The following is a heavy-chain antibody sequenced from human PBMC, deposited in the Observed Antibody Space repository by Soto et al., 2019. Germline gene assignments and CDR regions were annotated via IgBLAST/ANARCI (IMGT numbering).Heavy chain of an antibody. V-gene: IGHV3-11*06. CDR2: ISSSSSYT. J-gene: IGHJ3*02. Sequence: QVQLVESGGGLVKPGGSLRLSCAASGFTFSDYYMSWIRQAPGKGLEWVSCISSSSSYTNYADSVKGRFTISRDNAKNSLYLQMNSLRAEDTAVYYCARRPTYYYDSSGPNAFDIWGQGTMVTVSS. D-gene: IGHD3-22*01. CDR1: GFTFSDYY. CDR3: ARRPTYYYDSSGPNAFDI.